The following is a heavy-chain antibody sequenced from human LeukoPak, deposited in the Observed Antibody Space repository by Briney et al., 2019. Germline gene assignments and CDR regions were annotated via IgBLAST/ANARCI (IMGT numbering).Heavy chain of an antibody. V-gene: IGHV4-34*01. CDR3: ARGRRSMVRGVLDY. CDR1: GGSSSGYY. Sequence: PSETLSLTCAVYGGSSSGYYWSWIRQPPGKGLEWIGEINHSGSTNYNPSLKSRVTISVDTSKSQFSLKLSSVTAADTAVYYCARGRRSMVRGVLDYWGQGTLVTVSS. J-gene: IGHJ4*02. CDR2: INHSGST. D-gene: IGHD3-10*01.